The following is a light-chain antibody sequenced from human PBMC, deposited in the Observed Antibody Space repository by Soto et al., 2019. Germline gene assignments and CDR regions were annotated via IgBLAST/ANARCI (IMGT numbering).Light chain of an antibody. V-gene: IGKV1-9*01. CDR3: QQLNSYPLT. Sequence: IQLTQSPSSLSASVGDRVTIACRPSQGITNSLAWYQQKPGKAPKLLIYAASTLQSGVPLRFSGSGSGTDFTLTISSLQPEDFATYYCQQLNSYPLTFGGGTKVEIK. CDR2: AAS. J-gene: IGKJ4*01. CDR1: QGITNS.